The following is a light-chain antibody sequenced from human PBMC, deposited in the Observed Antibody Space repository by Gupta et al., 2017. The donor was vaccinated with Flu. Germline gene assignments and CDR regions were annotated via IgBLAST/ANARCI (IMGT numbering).Light chain of an antibody. J-gene: IGKJ2*01. V-gene: IGKV1-5*01. CDR3: QQDNISHFT. Sequence: IHITQSPSTLSASVGERVTITCRASQSINNWLAWYQQKPGQAPKLLIYNASSWESGVPSRFSGRGSGTEFTLTISSLQPEDFATYYCQQDNISHFTFGQGTKVDI. CDR2: NAS. CDR1: QSINNW.